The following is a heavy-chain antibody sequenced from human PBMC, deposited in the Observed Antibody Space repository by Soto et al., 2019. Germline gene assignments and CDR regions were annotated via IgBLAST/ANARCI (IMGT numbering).Heavy chain of an antibody. J-gene: IGHJ4*02. V-gene: IGHV3-21*01. CDR2: ISSSGSFI. CDR1: GFTFRAYG. D-gene: IGHD6-13*01. Sequence: GGSLRLSCAASGFTFRAYGMNWVRRAPGGGLEWVASISSSGSFIYYADSVKGRFTISRDDAEKSLYLQMNSLRAEDTALYYCAREPEGIAAALDYWGRGTLVTVSS. CDR3: AREPEGIAAALDY.